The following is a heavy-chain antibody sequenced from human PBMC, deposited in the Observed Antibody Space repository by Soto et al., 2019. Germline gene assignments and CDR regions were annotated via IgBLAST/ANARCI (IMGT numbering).Heavy chain of an antibody. Sequence: PGWSLRLSCAASGFTFDDYAMHWVRQAPGKGLEWVSGISWNSGSIGYADSVKGRFTISRDNAKNSLYLQMNSLRAEDTALYYCAKDPRPYGRTWRRPYCYNGLDVWGQGTTVTVAS. V-gene: IGHV3-9*01. CDR1: GFTFDDYA. D-gene: IGHD3-10*01. CDR2: ISWNSGSI. CDR3: AKDPRPYGRTWRRPYCYNGLDV. J-gene: IGHJ6*02.